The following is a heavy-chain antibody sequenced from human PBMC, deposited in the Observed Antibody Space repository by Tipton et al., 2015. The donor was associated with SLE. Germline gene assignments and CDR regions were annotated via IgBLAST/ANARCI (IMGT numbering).Heavy chain of an antibody. CDR2: IYSGGST. J-gene: IGHJ4*02. CDR1: GFTVSNNY. V-gene: IGHV3-53*01. Sequence: GSLRLSCAASGFTVSNNYMNWVRQAPGKGLEWVSVIYSGGSTFYADSVKGRFTISRDNSKKTLNLQMKSLRAEDTAVYYCARGDYVGYYLDYWGQGTLVTVSS. D-gene: IGHD3-10*02. CDR3: ARGDYVGYYLDY.